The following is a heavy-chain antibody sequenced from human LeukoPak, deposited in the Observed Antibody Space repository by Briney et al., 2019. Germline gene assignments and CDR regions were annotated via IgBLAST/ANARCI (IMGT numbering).Heavy chain of an antibody. D-gene: IGHD6-19*01. J-gene: IGHJ4*02. CDR2: IYYSGST. CDR1: GGSISSYY. CDR3: ARDHRIAVAGTGGFDY. V-gene: IGHV4-59*01. Sequence: SSETLPLTCTVSGGSISSYYWSWIRQPPGKGLEWIGYIYYSGSTNYNPSLKSRVTISVDTSKNQFSLKLSSVTAADTAVYYCARDHRIAVAGTGGFDYWGQGTLVTVSS.